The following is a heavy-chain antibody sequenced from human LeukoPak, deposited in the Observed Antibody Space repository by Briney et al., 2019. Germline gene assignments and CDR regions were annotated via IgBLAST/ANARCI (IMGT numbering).Heavy chain of an antibody. CDR2: IHYGGTNK. CDR3: AKDLGYYACDY. D-gene: IGHD2/OR15-2a*01. J-gene: IGHJ4*02. V-gene: IGHV3-30*02. CDR1: GLTFSSYG. Sequence: GGSLRLSCAASGLTFSSYGMHWVRQAPGKGLEWMAFIHYGGTNKYYADSVKGRFTISRDNSNNTLYLQMNSLRAEDTALYSCAKDLGYYACDYRGQGTLVTVSS.